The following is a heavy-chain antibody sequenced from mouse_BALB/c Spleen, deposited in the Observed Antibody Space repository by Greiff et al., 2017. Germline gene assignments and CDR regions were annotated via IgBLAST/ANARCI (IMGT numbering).Heavy chain of an antibody. CDR1: GFNIKDTY. J-gene: IGHJ3*01. Sequence: VQLQQSGAELVKPGASVKLSCKASGFNIKDTYMHWVKQRPEQGLEGIGRIDPANGNTKYDPKFQGKATITADKSSNTAYLQLSSLTSEDTAVEYCARSWAAWFDYWGQGTLVTVSA. D-gene: IGHD3-3*01. V-gene: IGHV14-3*02. CDR2: IDPANGNT. CDR3: ARSWAAWFDY.